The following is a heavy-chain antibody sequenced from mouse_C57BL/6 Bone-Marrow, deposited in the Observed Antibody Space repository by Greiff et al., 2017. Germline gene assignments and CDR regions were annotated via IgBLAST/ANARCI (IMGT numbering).Heavy chain of an antibody. D-gene: IGHD2-4*01. V-gene: IGHV5-4*01. CDR2: ISDGGSYT. CDR3: ARDGRLRPYYYAMDY. J-gene: IGHJ4*01. Sequence: EVKVVESGGGLVKPGGSLKLSCAASGFTFSSYAMSWVRQTPEKRLEWVATISDGGSYTYYPDNVKGRFTISRDNAKNNLYLQMSHLKSEDTAMYYCARDGRLRPYYYAMDYWGQGTSVTVSS. CDR1: GFTFSSYA.